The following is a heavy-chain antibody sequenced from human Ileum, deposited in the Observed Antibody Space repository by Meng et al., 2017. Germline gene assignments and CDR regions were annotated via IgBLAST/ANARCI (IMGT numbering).Heavy chain of an antibody. CDR1: GFTFSAYS. D-gene: IGHD5-24*01. V-gene: IGHV3-21*03. J-gene: IGHJ3*02. CDR3: ATCEGGDGYPYGALDI. CDR2: ISVTSRYT. Sequence: GGSLRLSCAASGFTFSAYSMNWVRQAPGKGLEWVSSISVTSRYTYYADSVKGRFTISRDNAKKSLYLQMNSLRAEDTAVYYCATCEGGDGYPYGALDIWGQGTTVTVSS.